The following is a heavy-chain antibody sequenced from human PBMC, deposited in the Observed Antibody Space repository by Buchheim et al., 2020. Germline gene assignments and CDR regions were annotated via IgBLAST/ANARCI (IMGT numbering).Heavy chain of an antibody. CDR2: IRSKAYGETT. V-gene: IGHV3-49*05. Sequence: EVQLVESGGGLVKPGQSLRLSCTASGFTFGVYAMSWFRQAPGKGLEWVGFIRSKAYGETTVYAASVKGRFTISRDDSKSIAYLQMNSLKTEDTAVYFCTRSRLYDTSGSYYGGGMDVWGQGTT. J-gene: IGHJ6*02. CDR3: TRSRLYDTSGSYYGGGMDV. D-gene: IGHD3-22*01. CDR1: GFTFGVYA.